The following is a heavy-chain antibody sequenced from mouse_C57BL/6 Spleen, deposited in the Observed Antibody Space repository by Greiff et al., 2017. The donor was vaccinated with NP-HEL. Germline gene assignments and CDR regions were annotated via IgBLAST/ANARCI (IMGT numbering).Heavy chain of an antibody. CDR1: GYTFTDYY. J-gene: IGHJ2*01. V-gene: IGHV1-26*01. Sequence: EVQLQQSGPELVKPGASVKISCKASGYTFTDYYMNWVKQSHGKSLEWIGDINPNNGGTSYNQKFKGKATLTVDKSSSTAYMELRSLTSEDSAVYYCARLWPFDYWGQGTTLTVSS. CDR2: INPNNGGT. CDR3: ARLWPFDY.